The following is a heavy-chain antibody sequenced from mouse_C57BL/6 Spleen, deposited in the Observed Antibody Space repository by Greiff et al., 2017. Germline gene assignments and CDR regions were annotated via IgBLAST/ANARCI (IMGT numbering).Heavy chain of an antibody. CDR1: GYTFTSYW. V-gene: IGHV1-64*01. CDR3: AREGGYYFDY. J-gene: IGHJ2*01. CDR2: IHPNSGST. Sequence: VQLKQPGAELVKPGASVKLSCKASGYTFTSYWMHWVKQRPGQGLEWIGMIHPNSGSTNYNEKFKSKATLTVDKSSSTAYMQLSSLTSEDSAVYYCAREGGYYFDYWGQGTTLTVSS. D-gene: IGHD1-1*02.